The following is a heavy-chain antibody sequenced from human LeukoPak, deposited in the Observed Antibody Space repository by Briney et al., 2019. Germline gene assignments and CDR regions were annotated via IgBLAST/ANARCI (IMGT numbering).Heavy chain of an antibody. V-gene: IGHV3-23*01. D-gene: IGHD1-26*01. CDR2: ISGSGGST. J-gene: IGHJ6*03. Sequence: PGGSLRLSCAASGFTFSSYGMSWVRQAPGKGLEWVSAISGSGGSTYYVDSVKGRFTISRDNSKNTLYLQMNSLRAEDTAVYYCAKGRGSYWGGQYYYYYYMDVWGKGTTVTISS. CDR1: GFTFSSYG. CDR3: AKGRGSYWGGQYYYYYYMDV.